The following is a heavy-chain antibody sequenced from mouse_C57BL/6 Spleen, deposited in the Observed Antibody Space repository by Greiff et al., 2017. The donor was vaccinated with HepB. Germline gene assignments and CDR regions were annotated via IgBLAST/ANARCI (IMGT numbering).Heavy chain of an antibody. V-gene: IGHV5-17*01. J-gene: IGHJ4*01. CDR3: ARRSPPYAMDY. CDR2: ISSGSSTI. CDR1: GFTFSDYG. Sequence: EVMLVESGGGLVKPGGSLKLSCAASGFTFSDYGMHWVRQAPEKGLEWVAYISSGSSTIYYADTVKGRFTISRDNAKNTLFLQMTSLRSEDTAMYYCARRSPPYAMDYWGQGTSVTVSS.